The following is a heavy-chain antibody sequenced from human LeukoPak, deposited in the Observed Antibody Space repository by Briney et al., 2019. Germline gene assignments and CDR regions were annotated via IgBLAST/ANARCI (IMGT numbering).Heavy chain of an antibody. Sequence: GGSLRLSCTASGFTFSSYSLNWVRQAPGKGLEWVSGTNDSGGSTYYADSVKGRFTISRDNSKNTLYLQMNSLRAEDTAVYYCAKMSSSWTYYYGMDVWGQGTTVTVSS. CDR3: AKMSSSWTYYYGMDV. CDR1: GFTFSSYS. D-gene: IGHD6-13*01. J-gene: IGHJ6*02. CDR2: TNDSGGST. V-gene: IGHV3-23*01.